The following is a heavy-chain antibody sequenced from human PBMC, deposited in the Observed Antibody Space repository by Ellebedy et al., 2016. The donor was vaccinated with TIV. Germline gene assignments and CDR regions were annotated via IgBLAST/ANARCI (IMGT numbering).Heavy chain of an antibody. D-gene: IGHD2-21*02. CDR3: AKGEVVTTIGAFDI. Sequence: GGSLRLSCAASGFTVSSNYMSWVRQAPGKGLEWVSVIYSGGSPFYADSVKGRFTISRDNSKNTLYHPMDSLRAEDTAVYYCAKGEVVTTIGAFDIWGQGTMVTVSS. J-gene: IGHJ3*02. CDR2: IYSGGSP. CDR1: GFTVSSNY. V-gene: IGHV3-53*01.